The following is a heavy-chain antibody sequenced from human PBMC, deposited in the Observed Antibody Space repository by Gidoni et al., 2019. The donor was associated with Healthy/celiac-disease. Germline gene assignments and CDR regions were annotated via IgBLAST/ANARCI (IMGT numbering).Heavy chain of an antibody. CDR3: AKDAFRYNWNYVPQFDY. J-gene: IGHJ4*02. Sequence: EVQLVESGGVVVQPGGSLRLSCAASGFTVDDYAMHWVRQAPGKGLEWVSLISWDGGSTYYADSVKGRFTISRDNSKNSLYLQMNSLRAEDTALYYCAKDAFRYNWNYVPQFDYWGQGTLVTVSS. D-gene: IGHD1-7*01. CDR2: ISWDGGST. CDR1: GFTVDDYA. V-gene: IGHV3-43D*03.